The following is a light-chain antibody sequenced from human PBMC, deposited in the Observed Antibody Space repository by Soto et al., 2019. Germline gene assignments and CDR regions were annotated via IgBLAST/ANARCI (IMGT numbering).Light chain of an antibody. CDR1: QSISNY. CDR2: AGS. CDR3: KPAFSTSPL. J-gene: IGKJ3*01. Sequence: DVQITKKPSSVCACVGDKLAVTCRASQSISNYLNWYQQRAGKAPKLLIHAGSNLQSGVPSRFSGGGSGTDFTLTISSLHAEDFAAYFCKPAFSTSPLFGSGNKVDIK. V-gene: IGKV1-39*01.